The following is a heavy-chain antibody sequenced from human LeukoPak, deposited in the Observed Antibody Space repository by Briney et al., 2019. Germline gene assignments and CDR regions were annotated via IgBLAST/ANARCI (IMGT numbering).Heavy chain of an antibody. J-gene: IGHJ3*02. Sequence: NPSETLSLTCIVSGGSISSYYWSWIRQPPGKGLEWIGYIHYSGSTNYNPSLKSRVTISVDTSKNQFSLKLKSVTAADTAVYYCAREAREGHVFDIWGQGTMVTVSS. CDR1: GGSISSYY. D-gene: IGHD5-24*01. CDR3: AREAREGHVFDI. V-gene: IGHV4-59*01. CDR2: IHYSGST.